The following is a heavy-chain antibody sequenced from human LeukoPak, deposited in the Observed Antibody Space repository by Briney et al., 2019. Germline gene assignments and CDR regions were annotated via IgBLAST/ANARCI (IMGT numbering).Heavy chain of an antibody. CDR2: INPNSGGT. Sequence: ASVKVSCKASGYTFTGYYMHWVRQAPGQGLEWMGRINPNSGGTNYAQKFQGRVTMTRDTSISTAYMELSRLRSDDTAVYYCARGYSGGWHRPEDDYWGQGTLVTVSS. D-gene: IGHD6-19*01. V-gene: IGHV1-2*06. CDR1: GYTFTGYY. CDR3: ARGYSGGWHRPEDDY. J-gene: IGHJ4*02.